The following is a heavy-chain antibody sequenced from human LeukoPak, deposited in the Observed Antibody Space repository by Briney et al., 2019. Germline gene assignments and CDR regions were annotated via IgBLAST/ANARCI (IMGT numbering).Heavy chain of an antibody. CDR3: ARGYYDNSGYYFPFDF. CDR2: IRSSSSYT. CDR1: GFTFSSYE. Sequence: GGSLRLSCAASGFTFSSYEMNWVRQAPGKGLEWVSYIRSSSSYTNYADSVKGRFTISRDNAKNSLYLQMNSLRAEDTAVYYCARGYYDNSGYYFPFDFWGQGTLVTVSS. J-gene: IGHJ4*02. V-gene: IGHV3-21*05. D-gene: IGHD3-22*01.